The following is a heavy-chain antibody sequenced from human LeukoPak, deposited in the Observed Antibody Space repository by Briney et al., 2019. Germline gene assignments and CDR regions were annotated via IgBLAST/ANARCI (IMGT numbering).Heavy chain of an antibody. J-gene: IGHJ5*02. CDR3: ARHHYYDFWSGYGNNWFDP. CDR1: GYSISSGYY. Sequence: PSETLSLTCAVSGYSISSGYYWGWIRPPPGKGLEWIGSIYHSGSTYYNPSLKSRVTISVDTSKNQISLKLSSVTAADTAVYYCARHHYYDFWSGYGNNWFDPWGQGTLVTVSS. V-gene: IGHV4-38-2*01. D-gene: IGHD3-3*01. CDR2: IYHSGST.